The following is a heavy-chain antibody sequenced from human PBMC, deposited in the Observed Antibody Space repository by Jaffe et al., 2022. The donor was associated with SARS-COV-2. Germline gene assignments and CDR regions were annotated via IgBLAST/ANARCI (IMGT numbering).Heavy chain of an antibody. J-gene: IGHJ4*02. CDR1: GGSISSSSNY. V-gene: IGHV4-39*01. Sequence: QLQLQESGPGLVKPSETLSLTCTVSGGSISSSSNYWGWVRQPPGKGLEWIGSIYYSGSTYYNPSLKSRVTISVDTSNNQFSLKLSSVSASDTAVYYCARRDKTYGYSAYWGQGTLVTVSS. D-gene: IGHD5-18*01. CDR2: IYYSGST. CDR3: ARRDKTYGYSAY.